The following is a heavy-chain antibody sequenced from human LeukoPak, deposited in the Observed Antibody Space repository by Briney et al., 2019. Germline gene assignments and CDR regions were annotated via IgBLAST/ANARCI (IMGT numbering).Heavy chain of an antibody. CDR1: GFTFSSYW. CDR3: AREGYDFWSGYAYYFDY. D-gene: IGHD3-3*01. Sequence: GGSLRLSCAASGFTFSSYWMSWVRQAPGKGLEWVANIKQDGSAKYYVDSVKGRFTISRDNAKNSLYLQMNSLRAEDTAVYYCAREGYDFWSGYAYYFDYWGQGTLVTVSS. V-gene: IGHV3-7*01. CDR2: IKQDGSAK. J-gene: IGHJ4*02.